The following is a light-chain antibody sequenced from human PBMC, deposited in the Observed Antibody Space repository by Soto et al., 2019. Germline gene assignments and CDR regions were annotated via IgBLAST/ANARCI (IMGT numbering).Light chain of an antibody. CDR1: RSISDW. J-gene: IGKJ1*01. V-gene: IGKV1-5*01. Sequence: DIQMTLSPSTLSASVGDSFTITCRASRSISDWLAWYQQKPGKAPELLIFDASSLKSGVPSRFSGSGSGTEFTLTISRLQPDDVATYYCLQYSSHSWTFGQGTKVDIK. CDR3: LQYSSHSWT. CDR2: DAS.